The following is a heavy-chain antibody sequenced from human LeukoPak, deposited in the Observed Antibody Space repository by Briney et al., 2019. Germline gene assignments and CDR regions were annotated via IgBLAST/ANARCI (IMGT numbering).Heavy chain of an antibody. CDR2: IDPSDSYT. V-gene: IGHV5-10-1*01. J-gene: IGHJ4*02. D-gene: IGHD2-8*01. CDR1: GYTFTTYW. Sequence: GESLKISCKGSGYTFTTYWINWVRQMPGKGLEWVGRIDPSDSYTTYNPSFQGHVTISSDKSLNTAYLEWSSLEASDTAMYYCTRHGSCTTACCPFDFWGLGTLVSVSS. CDR3: TRHGSCTTACCPFDF.